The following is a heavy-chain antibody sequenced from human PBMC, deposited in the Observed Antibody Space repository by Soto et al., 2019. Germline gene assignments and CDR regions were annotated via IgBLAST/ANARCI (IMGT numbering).Heavy chain of an antibody. CDR3: ARHGSDSGWFCFDP. J-gene: IGHJ5*02. D-gene: IGHD6-19*01. CDR2: VSYSGST. V-gene: IGHV4-59*08. CDR1: GGAIGGYY. Sequence: PSETLSLTCSLSGGAIGGYYWSWIRQPPGKALEWIGYVSYSGSTDYHPSLKSRVSISIDTSKNQFSLKMISVTAADTAVYYCARHGSDSGWFCFDPWGKGAVVTV.